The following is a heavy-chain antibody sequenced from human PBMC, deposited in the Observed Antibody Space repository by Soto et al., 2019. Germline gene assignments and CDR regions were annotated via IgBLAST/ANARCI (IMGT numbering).Heavy chain of an antibody. CDR2: ISYDGSNK. CDR1: GFTFSSYA. D-gene: IGHD6-19*01. CDR3: ATPNGSVAGTFDY. J-gene: IGHJ4*02. V-gene: IGHV3-30-3*01. Sequence: QVQLVESGGGVVQPGRSLRLSCAASGFTFSSYAMHWVRQAPGKGLERVAAISYDGSNKYYADSVKGRFTISRDNSKNTLYLQMNSLRAEDTAVYYCATPNGSVAGTFDYWGQGTLVTVSS.